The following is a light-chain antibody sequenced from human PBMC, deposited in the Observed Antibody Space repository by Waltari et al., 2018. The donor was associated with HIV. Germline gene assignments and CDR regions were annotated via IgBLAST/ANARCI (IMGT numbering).Light chain of an antibody. J-gene: IGLJ3*02. CDR3: CSYAGNDALV. CDR2: DVS. Sequence: QSALTQPRSVSGSPGQSVTIFCAGTSSDVGGYNSVSWYQQHPGKSPKFMIYDVSKRPSGVPVRFSGSKSANTASLTFSGLQAGDEANYYCCSYAGNDALVFGGVTKLTVL. V-gene: IGLV2-11*01. CDR1: SSDVGGYNS.